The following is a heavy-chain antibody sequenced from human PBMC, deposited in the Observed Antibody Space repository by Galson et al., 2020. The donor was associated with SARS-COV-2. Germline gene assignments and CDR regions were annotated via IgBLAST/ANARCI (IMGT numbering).Heavy chain of an antibody. CDR2: ISSSSSYI. V-gene: IGHV3-21*01. CDR3: ATLFGGLNHVAFDI. Sequence: NSGGSLRLSCAASGFTFSSYSMNWVRQAPGKGLEWVSSISSSSSYIYYADSVKGRFTISRDNAKNSLYLQMNSLRAEDTAVYYCATLFGGLNHVAFDIWGQGTMVTVSS. D-gene: IGHD3-3*01. J-gene: IGHJ3*02. CDR1: GFTFSSYS.